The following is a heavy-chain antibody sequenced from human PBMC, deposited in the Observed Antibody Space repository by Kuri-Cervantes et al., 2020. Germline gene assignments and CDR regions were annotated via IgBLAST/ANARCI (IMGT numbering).Heavy chain of an antibody. J-gene: IGHJ6*02. V-gene: IGHV4-34*01. CDR2: INHSGSA. Sequence: SETLSLTCAVYGGSFSGYYWSWIRQPPGKGLEWIGEINHSGSANYNPSLKSRVTISVDTSKNQFSLELSSVTAEDTAVYYCARDQWLDPYYYYGMDVWGQGTTVTVSS. D-gene: IGHD6-19*01. CDR3: ARDQWLDPYYYYGMDV. CDR1: GGSFSGYY.